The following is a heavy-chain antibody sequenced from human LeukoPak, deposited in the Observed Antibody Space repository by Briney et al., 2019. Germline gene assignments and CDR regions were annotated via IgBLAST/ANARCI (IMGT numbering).Heavy chain of an antibody. CDR1: GVTLSSYA. Sequence: PGGSLRLSCAASGVTLSSYAMSWARQAPGKGLVWVSRINSDGSSTSYADSVKGRFTISRDNAKNTLYLQMNSLRAEDTAVYYCAREPPYYDSSGLYYYYGMDVWGQGTTVTVSS. V-gene: IGHV3-74*01. CDR2: INSDGSST. J-gene: IGHJ6*02. D-gene: IGHD3-22*01. CDR3: AREPPYYDSSGLYYYYGMDV.